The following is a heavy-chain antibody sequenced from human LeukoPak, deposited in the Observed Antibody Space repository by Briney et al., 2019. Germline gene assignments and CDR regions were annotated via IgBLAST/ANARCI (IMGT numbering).Heavy chain of an antibody. Sequence: SETLSLTCTVSGGSISSHYWTWIRQPPGKGLKWIGYIYYSGSTNYNPSLKSRVTISVDTSKNQFSLKLSSVTAADTAVYYCARAGPLRGRWLQWAMRTAWGGFDYWGQGTLVTVSS. CDR2: IYYSGST. CDR3: ARAGPLRGRWLQWAMRTAWGGFDY. V-gene: IGHV4-59*11. J-gene: IGHJ4*02. CDR1: GGSISSHY. D-gene: IGHD5-24*01.